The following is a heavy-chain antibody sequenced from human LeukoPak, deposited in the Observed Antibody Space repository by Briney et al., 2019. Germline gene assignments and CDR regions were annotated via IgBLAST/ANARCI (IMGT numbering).Heavy chain of an antibody. Sequence: GGSLRLSCAASGFIFSSYSMNWVRQAPGKGLEWVSSISSASSFIYYADSVKGRFTISRDNAKTSLYLQMNSLRAEDTAVYYCARETGWRKDAFDVWGQGTMVTVSS. CDR3: ARETGWRKDAFDV. J-gene: IGHJ3*01. D-gene: IGHD3-9*01. CDR2: ISSASSFI. V-gene: IGHV3-21*01. CDR1: GFIFSSYS.